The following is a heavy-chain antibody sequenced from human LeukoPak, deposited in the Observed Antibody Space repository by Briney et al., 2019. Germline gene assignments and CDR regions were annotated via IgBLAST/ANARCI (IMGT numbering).Heavy chain of an antibody. V-gene: IGHV3-7*02. CDR2: IKEDGSMQ. J-gene: IGHJ4*02. Sequence: GGSLRLSCAASGFMFSSFWMSWVRQAPGKGLQWVAHIKEDGSMQSYVDSVKGRFTISRDNAKNSVYLQMNSLRAEDTAVYYCARGRGVRGYDIVVVVAAQYVFDYWGQGTLVTVSS. CDR3: ARGRGVRGYDIVVVVAAQYVFDY. CDR1: GFMFSSFW. D-gene: IGHD2-15*01.